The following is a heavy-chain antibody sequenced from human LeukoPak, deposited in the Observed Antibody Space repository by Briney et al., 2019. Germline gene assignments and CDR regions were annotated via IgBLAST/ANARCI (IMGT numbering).Heavy chain of an antibody. V-gene: IGHV3-33*06. Sequence: TGGSLRLSCAASGFTFSNYGMHWVRQAPGKGLEWVAVIWYDGSNKYYVDSVKGRFTISRDNSKNTLYLQMNSLRAEDTAMYYCAKDRDTVMEIDYWGQGTLVTVSS. D-gene: IGHD5-18*01. CDR1: GFTFSNYG. J-gene: IGHJ4*02. CDR3: AKDRDTVMEIDY. CDR2: IWYDGSNK.